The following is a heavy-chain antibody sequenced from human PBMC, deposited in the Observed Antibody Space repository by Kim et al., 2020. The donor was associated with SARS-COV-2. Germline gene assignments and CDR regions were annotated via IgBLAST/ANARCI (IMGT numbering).Heavy chain of an antibody. J-gene: IGHJ4*02. V-gene: IGHV1-69*02. CDR1: GGTFSSYT. Sequence: SVKVSCKASGGTFSSYTISWVRQAPGQGLEWMGRIIPILGIANYAQKFQGRVTITADKSTSTAYMELSSLRSEDTAVYYCARGAIWFGELLIDYWGQGTLVTVSS. CDR3: ARGAIWFGELLIDY. D-gene: IGHD3-10*01. CDR2: IIPILGIA.